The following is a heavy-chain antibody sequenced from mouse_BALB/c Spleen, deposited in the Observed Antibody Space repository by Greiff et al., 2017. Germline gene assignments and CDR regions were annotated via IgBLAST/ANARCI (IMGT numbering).Heavy chain of an antibody. D-gene: IGHD2-3*01. V-gene: IGHV14-3*02. J-gene: IGHJ3*01. CDR2: IDPANGNT. CDR3: ALYDGYPAWFAY. Sequence: VQLQQSGAELVKPGASVKLSCTASGFNIKDTYMHWVKQRPEQGLEWIGRIDPANGNTKYDPKFQGKATITADTSSNTAYLQLSSLTSEDTAVYYCALYDGYPAWFAYWGQGTLVTVSA. CDR1: GFNIKDTY.